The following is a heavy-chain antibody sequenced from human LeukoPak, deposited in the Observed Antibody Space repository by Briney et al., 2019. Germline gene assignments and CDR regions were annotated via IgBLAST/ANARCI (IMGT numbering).Heavy chain of an antibody. Sequence: PGGSLRLSCAASGFTSSTYWMSWVRQAPGKGLEWVANIKQDGGEKYYVDSVKGRFTISRDNSKNTLDLQMTNLRAEDAAVYYCARVSSIVGHTPDIWGQGTMVTVSA. CDR2: IKQDGGEK. D-gene: IGHD1-26*01. CDR3: ARVSSIVGHTPDI. V-gene: IGHV3-7*03. CDR1: GFTSSTYW. J-gene: IGHJ3*02.